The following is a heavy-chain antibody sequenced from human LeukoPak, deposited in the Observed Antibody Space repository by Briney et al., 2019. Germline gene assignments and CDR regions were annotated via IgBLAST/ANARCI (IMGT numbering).Heavy chain of an antibody. J-gene: IGHJ3*02. CDR1: GFTVSSKY. CDR2: IYSGGST. V-gene: IGHV3-66*01. CDR3: ARDFGYYGSGKDAFDI. D-gene: IGHD3-10*01. Sequence: PGGSLRLSCAASGFTVSSKYMSWVRQATGKGLEWVSVIYSGGSTYYADSVQGRFTISRDNSKNTLYLQMNSLRAEDTAVYYCARDFGYYGSGKDAFDIWGQGTMVTVSS.